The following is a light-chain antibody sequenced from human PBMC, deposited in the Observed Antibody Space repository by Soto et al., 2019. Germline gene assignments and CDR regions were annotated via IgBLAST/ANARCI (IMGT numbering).Light chain of an antibody. V-gene: IGKV2-28*01. CDR3: VQALQTPLT. J-gene: IGKJ1*01. Sequence: DIVMTQSPLSLPVTPGEPASISCRSSQSLLHSNGYNYLDWYLQKPGQSPQLLIYLGSSRASGVPDRFSGSGSGRDFTLKISRVEAEDVGVYYCVQALQTPLTFGQGTKVEIK. CDR1: QSLLHSNGYNY. CDR2: LGS.